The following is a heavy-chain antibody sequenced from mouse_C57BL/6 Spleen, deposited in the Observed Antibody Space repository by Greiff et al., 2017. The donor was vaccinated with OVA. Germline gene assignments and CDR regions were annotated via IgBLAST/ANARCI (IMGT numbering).Heavy chain of an antibody. D-gene: IGHD4-1*01. Sequence: DVHLVESGGGLVKPGGSLKLSCAASGFTFSDYGMHWVRQAPEKGLEWVAYISSGSSTIYYADTVKGRFTISRDNAKNTLFLQMTSLRSEDTAMYYCARKASDWEGYYFDYWGQGTTLTVSS. J-gene: IGHJ2*01. CDR2: ISSGSSTI. V-gene: IGHV5-17*01. CDR1: GFTFSDYG. CDR3: ARKASDWEGYYFDY.